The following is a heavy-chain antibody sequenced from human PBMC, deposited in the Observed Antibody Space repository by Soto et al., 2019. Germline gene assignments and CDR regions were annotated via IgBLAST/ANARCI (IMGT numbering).Heavy chain of an antibody. CDR1: GYTFTSYG. V-gene: IGHV1-18*04. CDR2: ISPYSGHT. Sequence: GASVKVSCKPSGYTFTSYGFSWVRQAPGQGLEWMGWISPYSGHTHYAQKLQDRVTMTTDTSTSTAYMELRSLRSDDTAVYYCARVSGHTDYWGQGTLVTVSS. D-gene: IGHD7-27*01. J-gene: IGHJ4*02. CDR3: ARVSGHTDY.